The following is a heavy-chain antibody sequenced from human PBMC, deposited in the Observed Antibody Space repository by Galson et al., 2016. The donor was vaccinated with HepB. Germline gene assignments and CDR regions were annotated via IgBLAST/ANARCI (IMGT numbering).Heavy chain of an antibody. V-gene: IGHV3-23*01. D-gene: IGHD2-21*01. CDR1: GFTFSNYA. CDR2: IRGSGYNT. Sequence: SLRLSCAASGFTFSNYAMRWVRQAPGKGLEWVSSIRGSGYNTYYADSVKGRFTISRDNSKKTLSLQMNSLRAEDTAVYFCAKDAIAASVHPYYFHYWGQGTLVTVSS. J-gene: IGHJ4*02. CDR3: AKDAIAASVHPYYFHY.